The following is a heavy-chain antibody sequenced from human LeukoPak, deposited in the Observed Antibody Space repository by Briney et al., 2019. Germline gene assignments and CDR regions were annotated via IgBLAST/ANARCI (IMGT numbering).Heavy chain of an antibody. J-gene: IGHJ4*02. CDR2: IKQDGSED. CDR3: ARDSAAGSWSYYFDY. D-gene: IGHD6-19*01. Sequence: GGSLRLSCAASGFAYSTYWMNWVRQAPGKGLEWVANIKQDGSEDHYVDSVRGRFTISRDNAKNSLYLQMHSLRAEDTAVYYCARDSAAGSWSYYFDYWGQGTLVTVSS. CDR1: GFAYSTYW. V-gene: IGHV3-7*01.